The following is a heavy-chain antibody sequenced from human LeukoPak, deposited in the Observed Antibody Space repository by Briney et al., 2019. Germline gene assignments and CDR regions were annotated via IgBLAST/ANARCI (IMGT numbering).Heavy chain of an antibody. D-gene: IGHD3-22*01. CDR2: ISSSSSYI. J-gene: IGHJ4*02. V-gene: IGHV3-21*01. CDR1: GFTFSSYA. Sequence: GGSLRLSCAASGFTFSSYAMNWVRQAPGKGLEWVSSISSSSSYIYYADSVKGRFTISRDNAKNSLYLQMNSLRAEDTAVYYCAREYSDNSGYYYGLDTWGPGTLVTVAS. CDR3: AREYSDNSGYYYGLDT.